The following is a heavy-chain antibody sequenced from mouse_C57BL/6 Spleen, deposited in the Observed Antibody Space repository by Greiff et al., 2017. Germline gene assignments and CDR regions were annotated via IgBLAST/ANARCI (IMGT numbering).Heavy chain of an antibody. V-gene: IGHV5-6*01. CDR1: GFTFSSYG. CDR3: ARHAVYYGSSYFGY. J-gene: IGHJ2*01. D-gene: IGHD1-1*01. CDR2: ISSGGSYT. Sequence: EVQGVESGGDLVKPGGSLKLSCAASGFTFSSYGMSWVRQTPDKRLEWVATISSGGSYTYYPDSVKGRFTISRDNAKNTLYLQMSSLKSEDTAMYYCARHAVYYGSSYFGYWGQGTTLTVSS.